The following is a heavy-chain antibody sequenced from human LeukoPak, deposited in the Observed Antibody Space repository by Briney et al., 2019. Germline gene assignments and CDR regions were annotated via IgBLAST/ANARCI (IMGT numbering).Heavy chain of an antibody. V-gene: IGHV4-39*01. CDR3: ASQYYYDSSGYLLHFVP. CDR2: IYYSGST. D-gene: IGHD3-22*01. Sequence: NPSETLSLTCTVSGGSIISSSYYWGWIRQPPGKGLEWIGSIYYSGSTYYNPSLKSRVTISVDTSKNQFSLKLSSVTAADTAVYYCASQYYYDSSGYLLHFVPWVQATLVTVSS. CDR1: GGSIISSSYY. J-gene: IGHJ5*02.